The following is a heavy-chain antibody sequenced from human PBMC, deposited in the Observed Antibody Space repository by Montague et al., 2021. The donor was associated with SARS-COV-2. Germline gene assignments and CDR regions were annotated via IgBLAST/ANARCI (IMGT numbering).Heavy chain of an antibody. J-gene: IGHJ4*02. CDR3: AKDATIFWFERGRGTFDH. CDR2: ISYDGSIQ. V-gene: IGHV3-30*18. Sequence: SLRLSCAASGFTFNNFGMHWVRQAPGQGLEWEAVISYDGSIQYYADSVEGRFTISRDWSKNTLYLQMSSLRPEDTAVYYCAKDATIFWFERGRGTFDHWGQGTLVAVSS. CDR1: GFTFNNFG. D-gene: IGHD3-10*01.